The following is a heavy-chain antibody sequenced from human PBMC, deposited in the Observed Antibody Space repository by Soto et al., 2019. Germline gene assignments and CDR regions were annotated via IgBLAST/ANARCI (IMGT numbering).Heavy chain of an antibody. J-gene: IGHJ6*02. CDR3: AGNGCSSTSCYGYYYYYGMDV. CDR2: IYYSGST. Sequence: KTSETLSLTCTVSGGSISSSSYYWGWIRQPPGKGLEWIGSIYYSGSTYYNPSLKSRVTISVDTSKNQFSLKLSSVTAADTAVYYCAGNGCSSTSCYGYYYYYGMDVWGQGTTVTVSS. V-gene: IGHV4-39*01. D-gene: IGHD2-2*01. CDR1: GGSISSSSYY.